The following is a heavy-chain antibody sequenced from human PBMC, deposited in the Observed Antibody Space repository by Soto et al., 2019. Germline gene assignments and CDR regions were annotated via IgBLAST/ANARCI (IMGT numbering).Heavy chain of an antibody. CDR2: IKSDETIT. CDR3: ARGREILTGYIDS. Sequence: EVQLVESGGGLVQPGGSLRLSCAASGFTFSSYWMHWVRQPPGKGLEWVSRIKSDETITTYADSVKGRFTISRDNAKNTPYLQMNSLRADDTAVYFCARGREILTGYIDSWGQGTLVSVSP. D-gene: IGHD3-9*01. V-gene: IGHV3-74*01. CDR1: GFTFSSYW. J-gene: IGHJ4*02.